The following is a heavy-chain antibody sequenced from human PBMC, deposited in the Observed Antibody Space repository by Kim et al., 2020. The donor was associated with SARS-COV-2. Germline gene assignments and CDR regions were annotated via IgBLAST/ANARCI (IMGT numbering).Heavy chain of an antibody. CDR2: ISAYNGNT. V-gene: IGHV1-18*01. D-gene: IGHD3-10*01. CDR3: ARDPMVRGADYYYYGMDV. J-gene: IGHJ6*02. Sequence: ASVKVSCKASGYTFTSYGISWVRQAPGQGLEWMGWISAYNGNTNYAQKLQGRVTMTTDTSTSTAYMELRSLRSDDTAVYYCARDPMVRGADYYYYGMDVWGQGTTVTVSS. CDR1: GYTFTSYG.